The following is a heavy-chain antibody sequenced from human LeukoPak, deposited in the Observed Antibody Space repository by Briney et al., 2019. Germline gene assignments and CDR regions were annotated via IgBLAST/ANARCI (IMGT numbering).Heavy chain of an antibody. CDR3: ARSGRFPESHFDY. D-gene: IGHD3-3*01. CDR1: GGSISSYY. V-gene: IGHV4-59*01. CDR2: IYYSGST. J-gene: IGHJ4*02. Sequence: PSETLSLTCTVSGGSISSYYWSWIRQPPGKGLEWIGYIYYSGSTNYNPSLKSRVTISVDTSKNQFSLKLSSVTAADTAVYYCARSGRFPESHFDYWGQGTLVTVSS.